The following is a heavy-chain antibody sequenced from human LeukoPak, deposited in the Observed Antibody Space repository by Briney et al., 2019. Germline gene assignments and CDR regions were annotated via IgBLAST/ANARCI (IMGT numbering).Heavy chain of an antibody. V-gene: IGHV3-53*01. J-gene: IGHJ4*02. Sequence: GGSLRLSCAASGFTVSSNYMSWVRQAPGKGLEWASVIYSGGSTYYADSVKGRFTISRDNSKNTLYLQMNSLRAEDTAVYYCAITYYYDSSGDYWGQGTLVTVSS. D-gene: IGHD3-22*01. CDR1: GFTVSSNY. CDR3: AITYYYDSSGDY. CDR2: IYSGGST.